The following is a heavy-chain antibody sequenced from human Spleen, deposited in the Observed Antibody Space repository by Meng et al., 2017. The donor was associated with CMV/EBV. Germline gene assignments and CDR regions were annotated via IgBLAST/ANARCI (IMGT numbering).Heavy chain of an antibody. Sequence: ASGFTFSSYAMHWVRQAPGKGLEWVALISYDGSIKYYADSVKGRFTISRDNSKNTLYLQMNSLRAEDTAVYYCAKDGDCSGGSCFHYWGQGTLVTVSS. D-gene: IGHD2-15*01. J-gene: IGHJ4*02. CDR1: GFTFSSYA. CDR3: AKDGDCSGGSCFHY. V-gene: IGHV3-30*18. CDR2: ISYDGSIK.